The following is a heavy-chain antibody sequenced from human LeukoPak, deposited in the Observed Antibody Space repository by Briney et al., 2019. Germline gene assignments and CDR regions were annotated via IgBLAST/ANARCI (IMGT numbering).Heavy chain of an antibody. CDR1: GFTFSNYW. V-gene: IGHV3-7*05. CDR2: IRKDGSEK. J-gene: IGHJ4*02. Sequence: GGSLRLSCAASGFTFSNYWMSWVRQAPGKGLELVANIRKDGSEKYYVDSVKGRFTISRDNAKNSLYLQMNSLRAEDTAVYYCASRAGYSSSWSAFDYWGQGTLVTVSS. CDR3: ASRAGYSSSWSAFDY. D-gene: IGHD6-13*01.